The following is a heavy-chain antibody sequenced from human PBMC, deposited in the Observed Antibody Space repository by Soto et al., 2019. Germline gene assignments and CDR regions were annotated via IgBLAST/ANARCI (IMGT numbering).Heavy chain of an antibody. V-gene: IGHV4-39*01. Sequence: QLQLQESGPGLVKPSETLSLTCIVSGGSISSSSYYWGWIRQPPGKGLEWIGSIYYSGTPSYNPSLESRVTTSVDPSTNQFSLKLSSVTAADMAVYYCARRAAPDWYFDLWGRGTLVTVSS. CDR3: ARRAAPDWYFDL. J-gene: IGHJ2*01. CDR1: GGSISSSSYY. D-gene: IGHD6-13*01. CDR2: IYYSGTP.